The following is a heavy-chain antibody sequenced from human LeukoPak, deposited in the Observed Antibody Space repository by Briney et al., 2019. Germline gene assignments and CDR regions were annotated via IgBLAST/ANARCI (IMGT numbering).Heavy chain of an antibody. J-gene: IGHJ6*03. CDR1: GFTFSSYA. D-gene: IGHD6-19*01. CDR2: ITSDYTT. CDR3: ARGPVAGTYYYYMDV. Sequence: GGSLRLSCAVSGFTFSSYAMTWVRQAPGKGLEWVSGITSDYTTYYADSVKGRFTISRDNSKNTLYLQMNSLRAEDTAVYYCARGPVAGTYYYYMDVWGKGTTVTISS. V-gene: IGHV3-23*01.